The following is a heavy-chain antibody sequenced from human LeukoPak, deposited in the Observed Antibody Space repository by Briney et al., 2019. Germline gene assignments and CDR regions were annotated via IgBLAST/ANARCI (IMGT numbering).Heavy chain of an antibody. J-gene: IGHJ4*02. CDR2: IYYSGST. CDR1: GGSISSYY. D-gene: IGHD1-26*01. V-gene: IGHV4-59*08. Sequence: SSETLSLTCTVSGGSISSYYWSWIRQPPGKGLEWIGYIYYSGSTNYNPSLKSRVTISVDTSKNQFSLKLSSVTAADTAVYYCARRSVVGATGFDYWGQGTLATVSS. CDR3: ARRSVVGATGFDY.